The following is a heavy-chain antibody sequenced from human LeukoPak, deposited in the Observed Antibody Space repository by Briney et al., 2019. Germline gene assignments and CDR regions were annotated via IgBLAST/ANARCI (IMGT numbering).Heavy chain of an antibody. J-gene: IGHJ4*02. CDR3: ARHPKIVGATTFDY. CDR2: IYYSGST. Sequence: TSETLSLTCTVSGGSISSYYWSWIRQPPGKGLEWIGYIYYSGSTNYNPSLKSRVTISVDTSKNQFSLKLSSVTAADTAVYYCARHPKIVGATTFDYWGQGTLVTVSS. CDR1: GGSISSYY. D-gene: IGHD1-26*01. V-gene: IGHV4-59*01.